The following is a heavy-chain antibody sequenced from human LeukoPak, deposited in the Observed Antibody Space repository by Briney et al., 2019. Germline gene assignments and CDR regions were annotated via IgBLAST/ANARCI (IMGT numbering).Heavy chain of an antibody. Sequence: ASVKLSCKASGYTFTGYYIPWVRQAPGQGIEWMGWINPNSGGTNYAQKFQGRVTMTRDTSISTAYMELSRLRSDDTAVYYCARDAAAYSGSYSFDYWGQGTLVTVSS. J-gene: IGHJ4*02. CDR2: INPNSGGT. CDR1: GYTFTGYY. V-gene: IGHV1-2*02. CDR3: ARDAAAYSGSYSFDY. D-gene: IGHD1-26*01.